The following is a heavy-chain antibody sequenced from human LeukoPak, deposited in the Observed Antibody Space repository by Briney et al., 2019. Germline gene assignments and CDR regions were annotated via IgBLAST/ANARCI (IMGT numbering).Heavy chain of an antibody. CDR3: ARGNFTNYYDSSGYSETFDY. J-gene: IGHJ4*02. CDR2: ISYDGSNK. Sequence: PGGSLRLSCAASGFTFSSYAMHWVRQARGKGLEWVAVISYDGSNKYYADSVKGRFTISRDNSKNTLYLQMNSLRAEDTAVYYCARGNFTNYYDSSGYSETFDYWGQGTLVTVSS. CDR1: GFTFSSYA. D-gene: IGHD3-22*01. V-gene: IGHV3-30*01.